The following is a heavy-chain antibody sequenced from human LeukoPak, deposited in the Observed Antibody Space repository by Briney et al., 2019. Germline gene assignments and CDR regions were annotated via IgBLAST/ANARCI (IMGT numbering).Heavy chain of an antibody. J-gene: IGHJ4*02. CDR3: ATVPGYDYVWGSYDY. CDR1: GYTLTELS. V-gene: IGHV1-24*01. Sequence: GASVKVSCKVSGYTLTELSMHWVRQAPGKGLEWMGGFDPEDGETIYAQKFQGRVTMTEVTSADTAYMELSSLRSEDTAVYYCATVPGYDYVWGSYDYRGQGTLVTVSS. D-gene: IGHD3-16*01. CDR2: FDPEDGET.